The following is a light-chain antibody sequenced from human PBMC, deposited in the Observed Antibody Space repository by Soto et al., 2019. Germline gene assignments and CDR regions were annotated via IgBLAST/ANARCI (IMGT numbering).Light chain of an antibody. V-gene: IGKV3-15*01. Sequence: EIVMTQSPATLSVSPGERATLSCRASQSISSNLAWYQQRPGQAPGLLIYAASTRATGIPVRFSGSGSGTEFTLTISSLQSEDFAVYYCQQHNNWQWTFGQGTRVEIK. CDR3: QQHNNWQWT. CDR2: AAS. CDR1: QSISSN. J-gene: IGKJ1*01.